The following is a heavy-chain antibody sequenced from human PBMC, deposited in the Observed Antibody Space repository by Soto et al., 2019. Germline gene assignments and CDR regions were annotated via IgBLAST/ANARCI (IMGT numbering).Heavy chain of an antibody. Sequence: QVQLVQSGDEVKKPGASVKVSCKASGYIFVNYGIAWVRQAPGQGLEWMGWISPYTGNTHSATKVQGRLTMTTDTXXSTDNIDQGCLTSGDTAVYYCAMVDNYVTPTQQDVWGQGTTVTVSS. D-gene: IGHD3-16*01. V-gene: IGHV1-18*01. CDR3: AMVDNYVTPTQQDV. CDR2: ISPYTGNT. CDR1: GYIFVNYG. J-gene: IGHJ6*02.